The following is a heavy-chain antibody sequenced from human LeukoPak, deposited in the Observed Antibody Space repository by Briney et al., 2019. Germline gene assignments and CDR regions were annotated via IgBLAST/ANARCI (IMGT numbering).Heavy chain of an antibody. CDR1: GYTFTGYY. D-gene: IGHD2-2*01. V-gene: IGHV1-2*02. CDR3: ARVVPAARGWFDP. CDR2: INPNSGGT. Sequence: ASVKVSCKASGYTFTGYYMHWVRQAPGQGLEWMGWINPNSGGTNYAQKFQGRVTMTRDTSISTAYMELRSLRSDDTAVYYCARVVPAARGWFDPWGQGTLVTVSS. J-gene: IGHJ5*02.